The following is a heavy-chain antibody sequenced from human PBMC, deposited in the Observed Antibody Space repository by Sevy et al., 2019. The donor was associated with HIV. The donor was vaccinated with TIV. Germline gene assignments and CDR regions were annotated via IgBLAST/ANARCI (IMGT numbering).Heavy chain of an antibody. CDR1: GDSVSSGNYY. J-gene: IGHJ6*02. D-gene: IGHD3-16*01. CDR3: AGAAPAYYYALGV. CDR2: LFYSGSI. V-gene: IGHV4-61*01. Sequence: SETLSLTCTVSGDSVSSGNYYWSWIRQPPGKGLEWIGYLFYSGSITYNPSLKSRVTISVDRSKNQFSLKLSSVTAAYTAVYYCAGAAPAYYYALGVWGQGTTVTVSS.